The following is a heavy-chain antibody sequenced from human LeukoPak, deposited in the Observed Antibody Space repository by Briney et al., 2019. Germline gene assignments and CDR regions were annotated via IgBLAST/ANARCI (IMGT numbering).Heavy chain of an antibody. CDR1: GFTFSAYY. J-gene: IGHJ6*02. CDR2: ISSSGGTT. V-gene: IGHV3-11*01. Sequence: GGCLRLSCEASGFTFSAYYMSWIRQAPGKGLEWVSYISSSGGTTYYADSVKGRFTISRDNAKNTLYLKMNSLRAEDTAVYYCARERNYYGIDVWGQGTTVTVSS. CDR3: ARERNYYGIDV.